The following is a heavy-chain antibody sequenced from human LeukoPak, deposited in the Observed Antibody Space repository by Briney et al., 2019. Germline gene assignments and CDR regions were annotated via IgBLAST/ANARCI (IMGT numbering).Heavy chain of an antibody. CDR3: ARDTKGIAAAYFDY. CDR1: GGTFSSYA. CDR2: FIPIFGTA. D-gene: IGHD6-13*01. V-gene: IGHV1-69*13. J-gene: IGHJ4*02. Sequence: SVKVSCKASGGTFSSYAISWVRQAPGQGLEWMGGFIPIFGTANYAQKFQGRVTITADESTSTAYMELSSLRSEDTAVYYCARDTKGIAAAYFDYWGQGTLVTVSS.